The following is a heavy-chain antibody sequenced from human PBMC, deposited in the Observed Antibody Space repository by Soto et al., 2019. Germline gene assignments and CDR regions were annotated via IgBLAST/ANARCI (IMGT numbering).Heavy chain of an antibody. J-gene: IGHJ4*02. V-gene: IGHV4-59*01. CDR2: IYSTGST. Sequence: SETLSLTCSVSGGSLSSYYWTWIRQPPGKRLEWIGYIYSTGSTNYNPSLKSRLTISLDTPNNQVSLKLTSVTAADTAVYYCARGPYGDYFDYWGQGTLVTVSS. CDR3: ARGPYGDYFDY. CDR1: GGSLSSYY. D-gene: IGHD4-17*01.